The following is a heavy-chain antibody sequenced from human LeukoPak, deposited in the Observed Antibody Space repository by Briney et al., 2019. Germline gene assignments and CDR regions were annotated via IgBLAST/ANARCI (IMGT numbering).Heavy chain of an antibody. CDR1: GGSISSGGYS. CDR3: ARGGDGYNPFDY. D-gene: IGHD5-24*01. Sequence: PSQTLSLTCAVSGGSISSGGYSWSWIRQPPGKGLEWIGYIYHSGSTYYNPSLKSRVTISVDRSKNQFSLKLSPVTAADTAVYYCARGGDGYNPFDYWGQGTLVTVSS. CDR2: IYHSGST. V-gene: IGHV4-30-2*01. J-gene: IGHJ4*02.